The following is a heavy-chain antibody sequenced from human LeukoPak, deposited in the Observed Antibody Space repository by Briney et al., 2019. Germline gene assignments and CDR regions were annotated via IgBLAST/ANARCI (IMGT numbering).Heavy chain of an antibody. CDR1: GGSISSGTYY. V-gene: IGHV4-39*07. D-gene: IGHD2-15*01. CDR2: VYYNGDT. CDR3: ATRGYCSGGSCYGLDY. Sequence: SETLSLTCSVSGGSISSGTYYWAWLRQSPGKGLEWIGSVYYNGDTSYNPSLKSRVTISVDTSKNQFSLKLSSVTAADTAVYYCATRGYCSGGSCYGLDYWGQGTLVTVSS. J-gene: IGHJ4*02.